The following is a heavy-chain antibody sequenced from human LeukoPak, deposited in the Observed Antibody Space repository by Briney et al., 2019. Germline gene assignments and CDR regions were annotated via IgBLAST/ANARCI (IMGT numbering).Heavy chain of an antibody. V-gene: IGHV4-30-4*01. J-gene: IGHJ4*02. CDR2: IYYSGST. Sequence: SQTLSLTCTVSGGSISSGDYYWSRIRQPPGKGLEWIGYIYYSGSTYYNPSLKSRVTISVDTSKNQFSLKLSSVTAADTAVYYCARDGDYDSSGKRAPGIEYWGQGTLVTVSS. CDR1: GGSISSGDYY. D-gene: IGHD3-22*01. CDR3: ARDGDYDSSGKRAPGIEY.